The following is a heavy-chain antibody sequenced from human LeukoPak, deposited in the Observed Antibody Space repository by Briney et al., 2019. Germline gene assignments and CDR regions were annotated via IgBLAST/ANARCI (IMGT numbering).Heavy chain of an antibody. CDR2: ISGSGGST. CDR3: AKDLLYRYFDY. CDR1: GFTFSSYA. D-gene: IGHD2-8*01. J-gene: IGHJ4*02. V-gene: IGHV3-23*01. Sequence: GGSLRLSCVASGFTFSSYAMSWVRQAPGKGLEWVSAISGSGGSTYYADSVKGRFTISRDNSKNTLYLQMSSLRAEDTAVYYCAKDLLYRYFDYWGQGTLVTVSS.